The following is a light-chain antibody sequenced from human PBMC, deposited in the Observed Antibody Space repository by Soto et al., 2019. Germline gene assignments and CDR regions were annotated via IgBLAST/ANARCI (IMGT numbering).Light chain of an antibody. CDR3: SSYAGSYTLV. Sequence: QSALTQPRSVSGSPGQSVTISCTGTSNDVGGYNFVSWYQQHPGKVPKLFIYDVSRRPSGVPDRFSGSKSGNTASLTISRLQAEDEADYYCSSYAGSYTLVFGGGTKLTVL. CDR2: DVS. CDR1: SNDVGGYNF. J-gene: IGLJ2*01. V-gene: IGLV2-11*01.